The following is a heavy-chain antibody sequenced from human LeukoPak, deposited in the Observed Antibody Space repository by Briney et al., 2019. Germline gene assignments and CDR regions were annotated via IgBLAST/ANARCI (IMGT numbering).Heavy chain of an antibody. D-gene: IGHD3-10*01. CDR1: GGSFSGYY. J-gene: IGHJ6*02. CDR3: ARDSRLLWFGESYYGMDV. Sequence: SETLSLTCAVSGGSFSGYYWSWIRQPPGKGLEWIGEINHSGSTNYNPSLKSRVTISVDTSKNQFSLKLSSVTAADTAVYYCARDSRLLWFGESYYGMDVWGQGTTVTVSS. CDR2: INHSGST. V-gene: IGHV4-34*01.